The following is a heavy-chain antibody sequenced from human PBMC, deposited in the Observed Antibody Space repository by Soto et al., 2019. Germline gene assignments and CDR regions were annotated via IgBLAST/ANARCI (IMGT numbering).Heavy chain of an antibody. V-gene: IGHV3-23*01. Sequence: PGGSLRLSCAASGFTFSTFDMTWVRQPPGKGLEWVSLIRGSSGSTYYADSVKGRFTISKDISKNTLYLQMNSLRAEDTALYFCVKGAWLDDWGQGYMVTVAS. J-gene: IGHJ4*02. CDR1: GFTFSTFD. CDR2: IRGSSGST. CDR3: VKGAWLDD.